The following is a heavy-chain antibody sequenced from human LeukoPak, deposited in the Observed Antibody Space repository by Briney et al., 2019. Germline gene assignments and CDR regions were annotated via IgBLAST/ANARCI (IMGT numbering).Heavy chain of an antibody. V-gene: IGHV3-30*02. J-gene: IGHJ6*03. Sequence: GGSLRLSCAASGFTFSGYGMHWVRLAPGKGLEWVAFIHYDGARSYYADSVKGRFTISRDNSRNTLYLQMNSLRPEDTAVYYCAKARGISAPTGYYYYMDVWADGTTVTVSS. CDR2: IHYDGARS. D-gene: IGHD6-6*01. CDR1: GFTFSGYG. CDR3: AKARGISAPTGYYYYMDV.